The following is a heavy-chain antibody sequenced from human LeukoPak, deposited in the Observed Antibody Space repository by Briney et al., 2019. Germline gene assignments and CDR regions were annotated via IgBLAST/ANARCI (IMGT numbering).Heavy chain of an antibody. CDR1: EFTFSSYW. J-gene: IGHJ4*02. D-gene: IGHD5-12*01. CDR2: IKEDGSDK. Sequence: GGSLRLSCAASEFTFSSYWMKWVRLAPGKGLEWVASIKEDGSDKYYVDSVKGRFSISRDNAKNSLFLQMNSLRTEDTAVYYCARGGHFNFDYWGQGTLVIVSS. CDR3: ARGGHFNFDY. V-gene: IGHV3-7*01.